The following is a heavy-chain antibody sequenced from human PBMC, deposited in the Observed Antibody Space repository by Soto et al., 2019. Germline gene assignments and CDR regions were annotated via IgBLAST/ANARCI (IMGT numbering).Heavy chain of an antibody. D-gene: IGHD6-19*01. J-gene: IGHJ5*02. CDR2: ISVSGDTT. CDR1: GFTFSKYD. V-gene: IGHV3-23*01. CDR3: AKNRNTGVAGTACWSGP. Sequence: EGQLLESGGGLLQPGGSLRLSCAASGFTFSKYDISWVRQAPGKGLEWVSAISVSGDTTYYVDSVKGRFTISRYNPKITVYLKMNAQSAEDTAVYYCAKNRNTGVAGTACWSGPWGQGTLVTVSS.